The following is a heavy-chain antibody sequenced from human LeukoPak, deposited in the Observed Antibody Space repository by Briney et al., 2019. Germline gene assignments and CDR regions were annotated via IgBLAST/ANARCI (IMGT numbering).Heavy chain of an antibody. CDR1: GFTFSSYA. CDR3: AKDEGGTTMSAITYYFDY. Sequence: GGSLRLSCAASGFTFSSYAMHWVRQAPGKGLEWVAVISYDGSNKYYADSAKGRFTVSRDNWKNTVYLEMNSLRADDTAVYYCAKDEGGTTMSAITYYFDYWGQGTLVTVSS. J-gene: IGHJ4*02. CDR2: ISYDGSNK. D-gene: IGHD4-11*01. V-gene: IGHV3-30-3*01.